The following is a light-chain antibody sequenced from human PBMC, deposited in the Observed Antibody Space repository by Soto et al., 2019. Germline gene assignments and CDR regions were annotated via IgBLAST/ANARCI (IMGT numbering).Light chain of an antibody. CDR3: QLDRDT. Sequence: EFVLTQSPATLSLSPGERATLSCRPSQIVTNSLAWYQQKSGQAPRLLIYDASKRAPGIPARFSGSGSGTDFTLTISSLEPEDFAVYYCQLDRDTFGQGTKLEIK. CDR2: DAS. V-gene: IGKV3-11*01. J-gene: IGKJ2*01. CDR1: QIVTNS.